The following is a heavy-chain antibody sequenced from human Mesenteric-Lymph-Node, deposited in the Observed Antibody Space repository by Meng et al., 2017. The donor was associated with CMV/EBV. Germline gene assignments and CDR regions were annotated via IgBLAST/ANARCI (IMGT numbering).Heavy chain of an antibody. Sequence: GESLKISCAASGFTFSSYEMNWVRQAPGKGLEWVSYISSSGSTIYYADSVKGRFTISRDNAKNSLYLQMNSLRAEDTAVYYCARDLSYRGRGVIGDGDYYYYGMDVWGQGTTVTVSS. D-gene: IGHD3-10*01. CDR2: ISSSGSTI. V-gene: IGHV3-48*03. CDR3: ARDLSYRGRGVIGDGDYYYYGMDV. J-gene: IGHJ6*02. CDR1: GFTFSSYE.